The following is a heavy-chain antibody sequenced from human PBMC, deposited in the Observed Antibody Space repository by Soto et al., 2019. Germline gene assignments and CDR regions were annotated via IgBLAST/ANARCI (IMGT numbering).Heavy chain of an antibody. J-gene: IGHJ5*02. CDR3: ARSVFP. CDR2: IYYSGST. CDR1: GGSISSSNW. V-gene: IGHV4-31*11. Sequence: SETLSLTCAVSGGSISSSNWWSWIRQHPGKGLEWIGYIYYSGSTYYKPSLKSRVTISVDTSKNQFSLKLSSVTAADTAVYYCARSVFPWGRGTQVTVSS.